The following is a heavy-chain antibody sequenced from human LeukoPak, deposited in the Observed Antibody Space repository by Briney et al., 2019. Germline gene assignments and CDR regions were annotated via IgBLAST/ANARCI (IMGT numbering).Heavy chain of an antibody. CDR2: INSDGSST. D-gene: IGHD6-13*01. V-gene: IGHV3-74*03. Sequence: GGSLRLSCAASGFSFSNHWMHCVRQVPGKGLVWVSRINSDGSSTTYADSVKGRFTISRDNAKNTLYLQMNSLRDEDTAVYYCTRDVSQSSSWYGEFDYWGQGTQVTVSS. J-gene: IGHJ4*02. CDR3: TRDVSQSSSWYGEFDY. CDR1: GFSFSNHW.